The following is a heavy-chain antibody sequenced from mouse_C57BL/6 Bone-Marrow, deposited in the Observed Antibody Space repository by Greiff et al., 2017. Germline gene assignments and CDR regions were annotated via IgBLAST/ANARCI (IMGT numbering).Heavy chain of an antibody. Sequence: VQLQQSGPELVKPGASVKISCKASGYSFTDYNMNWVKQSNGKSLEWIGVINPNYGTTSYNEKFKGKATLTADKSSSTAYMQFSSLTSEDSAIYYCARSGDYRWFAYWGQGTLVTVSA. CDR3: ARSGDYRWFAY. CDR2: INPNYGTT. CDR1: GYSFTDYN. V-gene: IGHV1-39*01. D-gene: IGHD2-4*01. J-gene: IGHJ3*01.